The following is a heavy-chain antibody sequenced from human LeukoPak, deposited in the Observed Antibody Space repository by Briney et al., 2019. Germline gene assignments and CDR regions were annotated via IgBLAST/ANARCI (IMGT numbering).Heavy chain of an antibody. CDR1: GFTFSSYG. D-gene: IGHD3-10*01. Sequence: PGGSLRLSCAASGFTFSSYGMSWVRQAPGKGLEWVSAISGSGGSTYYADSVKGRFTISRDNSKNTLYLQMNSLRAEDTAVYYCAKVNSRTMVRGVIFWFDPWGQGTLVTVSS. V-gene: IGHV3-23*01. J-gene: IGHJ5*02. CDR2: ISGSGGST. CDR3: AKVNSRTMVRGVIFWFDP.